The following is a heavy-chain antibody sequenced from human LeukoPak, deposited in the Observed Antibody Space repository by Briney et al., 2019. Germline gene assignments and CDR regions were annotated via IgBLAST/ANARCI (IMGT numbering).Heavy chain of an antibody. Sequence: GASVKVSCKASGYTFTSYGISWVRQAPGQGLERMGWISAYNGNTNYAQNLQGRVTMTTDTSTSTAYMDLRSLRSDDTAVYYCARGGYYDFWSARGLGAFDIWGQGTMVTVSS. CDR2: ISAYNGNT. J-gene: IGHJ3*02. D-gene: IGHD3-3*01. V-gene: IGHV1-18*01. CDR3: ARGGYYDFWSARGLGAFDI. CDR1: GYTFTSYG.